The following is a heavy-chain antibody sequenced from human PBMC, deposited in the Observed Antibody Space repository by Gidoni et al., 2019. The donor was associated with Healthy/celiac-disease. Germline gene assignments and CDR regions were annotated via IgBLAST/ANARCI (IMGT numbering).Heavy chain of an antibody. CDR1: GGSFSGYY. V-gene: IGHV4-34*01. Sequence: QVQLQQWGAGLLKPSETLSLTCAVYGGSFSGYYWSWIRQPPGKGLEWIGEINHSGSTNYNPSLKSRVTISVDTSKNQFSLKLSSVTAADTAVYYCARGRYCSGGSCYSVFPFDPWGQGTLVTVSS. D-gene: IGHD2-15*01. CDR2: INHSGST. CDR3: ARGRYCSGGSCYSVFPFDP. J-gene: IGHJ5*02.